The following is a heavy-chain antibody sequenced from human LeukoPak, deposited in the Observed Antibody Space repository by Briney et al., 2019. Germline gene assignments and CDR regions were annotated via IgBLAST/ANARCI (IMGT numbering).Heavy chain of an antibody. CDR3: TRARGSSGYYSGPDY. D-gene: IGHD3-22*01. Sequence: PGGSLRLSCAASGFTVSSFWMHWVRQAPGKGLEWVAVISYDGSNKYYADSVKGRFTISRDNSKNTLYLQMNSLRAEDTAVYYCTRARGSSGYYSGPDYWGQGALVTVFS. J-gene: IGHJ4*02. CDR1: GFTVSSFW. CDR2: ISYDGSNK. V-gene: IGHV3-30-3*01.